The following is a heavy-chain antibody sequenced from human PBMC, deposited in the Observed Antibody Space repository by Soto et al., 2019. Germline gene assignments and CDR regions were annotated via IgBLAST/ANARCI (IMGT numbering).Heavy chain of an antibody. V-gene: IGHV3-30*18. CDR1: GSTFSSYG. Sequence: PGGSLRLSCAASGSTFSSYGMHWVRQAPGKGLEWVAVISYDGSNKYYADSVKGRFTISRDNSKNTLYLQMNSLRAEDTAVYYCAKDKYKLLRYYSYGMDVCGQGTPVTVS. J-gene: IGHJ6*02. CDR2: ISYDGSNK. CDR3: AKDKYKLLRYYSYGMDV. D-gene: IGHD2-2*01.